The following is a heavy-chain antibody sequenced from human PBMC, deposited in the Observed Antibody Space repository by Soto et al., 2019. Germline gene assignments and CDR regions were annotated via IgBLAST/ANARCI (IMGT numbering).Heavy chain of an antibody. V-gene: IGHV4-39*01. CDR3: ASHDCISTSCQLPD. J-gene: IGHJ4*02. D-gene: IGHD2-2*01. CDR1: GGSISSSSYY. Sequence: QLQLQESGPGLVKPSETLSLTCTVSGGSISSSSYYWGWIRQPPGKGLEWIGSIYYSGSTYYNPSLKSRVTLSVDTSKNQFSLKLSSVTAADTAVYYCASHDCISTSCQLPDWGQGTLVTVSS. CDR2: IYYSGST.